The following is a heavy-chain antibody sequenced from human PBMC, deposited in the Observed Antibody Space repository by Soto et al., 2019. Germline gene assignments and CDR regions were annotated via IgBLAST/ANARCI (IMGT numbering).Heavy chain of an antibody. CDR1: RFSVTNNKY. J-gene: IGHJ3*01. CDR2: TYHSGAT. Sequence: QAQLQESGPGLVRPSGTLSLTCTVSRFSVTNNKYWNWVRQSPGTALEWIGDTYHSGATYYNPSLSGRQSISMDKSKNQISLNLTSVTAADTAVYYCARDSRYCTDGGWSIMRDAFDVWGQGTLVTVSS. V-gene: IGHV4-4*02. CDR3: ARDSRYCTDGGWSIMRDAFDV. D-gene: IGHD2-8*01.